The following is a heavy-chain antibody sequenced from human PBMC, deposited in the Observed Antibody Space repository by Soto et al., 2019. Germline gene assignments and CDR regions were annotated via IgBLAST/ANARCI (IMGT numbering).Heavy chain of an antibody. CDR3: ARAIASAAASRKKLLEP. CDR2: IIPIFGTA. CDR1: GGTFSSYA. J-gene: IGHJ5*02. V-gene: IGHV1-69*13. Sequence: SVKVSCKASGGTFSSYAISWVRQAPGQGLEWMGGIIPIFGTANYAQKFQGRVTITADESTSTAYMELSSLRSEDTAVYYCARAIASAAASRKKLLEPLGQVTLVTVCS. D-gene: IGHD6-13*01.